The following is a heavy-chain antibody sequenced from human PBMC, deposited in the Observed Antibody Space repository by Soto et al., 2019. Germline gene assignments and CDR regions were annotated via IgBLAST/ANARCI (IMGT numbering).Heavy chain of an antibody. CDR1: GFTFSSYA. D-gene: IGHD3-22*01. V-gene: IGHV3-23*01. CDR2: ISGSGGST. CDR3: AKEGYYYDSSGYYGFYFDY. Sequence: GGSLRLSCAASGFTFSSYAMSWVRQAPGKGLEWVSAISGSGGSTYYADSVKGRFTISRDNSKNTLYLQMNSLRAEDTAVYYCAKEGYYYDSSGYYGFYFDYWGQGTLVTVSS. J-gene: IGHJ4*02.